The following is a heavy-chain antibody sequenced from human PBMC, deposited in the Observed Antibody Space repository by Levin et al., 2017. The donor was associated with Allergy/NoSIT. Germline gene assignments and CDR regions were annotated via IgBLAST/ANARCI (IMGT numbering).Heavy chain of an antibody. CDR1: GFTFNTYA. V-gene: IGHV3-23*01. D-gene: IGHD2-15*01. J-gene: IGHJ4*02. Sequence: PGGSLRLSCAVSGFTFNTYAMTWVRQAPGKGLEWVSGISGSGGSTYYADSVKGRFTISRDNSKNKLFLQMNSLRAEDTAVYFCAKDTKWSPAQYFDFWGQGTLVTVSS. CDR3: AKDTKWSPAQYFDF. CDR2: ISGSGGST.